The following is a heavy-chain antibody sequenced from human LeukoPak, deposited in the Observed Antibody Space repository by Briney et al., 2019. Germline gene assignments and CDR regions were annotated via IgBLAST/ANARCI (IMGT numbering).Heavy chain of an antibody. CDR2: IYYSGST. J-gene: IGHJ6*03. CDR1: GVSIGSHY. Sequence: SETLSLNCTVSGVSIGSHYWTWIRQPPGKGLEWIGYIYYSGSTSYNPSLKSRLTMSVDTSKDQFSLELSSVTAADTAVYYCARLDYYYYYSIDVWGKGTTVTVSS. D-gene: IGHD1-1*01. V-gene: IGHV4-59*11. CDR3: ARLDYYYYYSIDV.